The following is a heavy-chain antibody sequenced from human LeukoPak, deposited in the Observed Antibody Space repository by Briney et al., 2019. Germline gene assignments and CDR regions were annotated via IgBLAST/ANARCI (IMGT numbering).Heavy chain of an antibody. J-gene: IGHJ4*02. CDR1: GFTFNYYA. Sequence: GGSLRLSCAASGFTFNYYAMNWVRQAPGKGLEWVSSISSSGDYIYYGDSVKGRFTISRDNAKNSLYLQMNSLRAEDTAVYYCARAVRYCGGDCSVDSWGQGTLVTVSS. CDR2: ISSSGDYI. CDR3: ARAVRYCGGDCSVDS. V-gene: IGHV3-21*01. D-gene: IGHD2-21*01.